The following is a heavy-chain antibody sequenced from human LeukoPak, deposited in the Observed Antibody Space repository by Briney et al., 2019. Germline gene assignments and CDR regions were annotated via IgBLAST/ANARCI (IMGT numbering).Heavy chain of an antibody. Sequence: SETLSLTCTVSGGSISNYHWSWIRQPAGKGLEWIGQIHTSGSTNYNPSLKSRVTISVDTSKNQFSLKLSSVTAVDTAVYYCATGRAYSSVDYWGQGTLVTVSS. J-gene: IGHJ4*02. D-gene: IGHD6-19*01. CDR2: IHTSGST. CDR1: GGSISNYH. CDR3: ATGRAYSSVDY. V-gene: IGHV4-4*07.